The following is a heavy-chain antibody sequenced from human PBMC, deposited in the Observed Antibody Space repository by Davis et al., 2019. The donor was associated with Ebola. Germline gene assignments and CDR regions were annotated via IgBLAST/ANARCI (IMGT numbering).Heavy chain of an antibody. V-gene: IGHV3-21*01. CDR2: ISSSSSYI. J-gene: IGHJ4*02. CDR1: GFTFSSYS. D-gene: IGHD4-23*01. CDR3: ARDGDGGNSNFDY. Sequence: PGGSLRLSCAASGFTFSSYSMNWVRQAPGKGLEWVSSISSSSSYIYYADSVKGRFTISRDNAKNSLYLQMNSLRAEDTAVYYCARDGDGGNSNFDYWGQGTLVTVSS.